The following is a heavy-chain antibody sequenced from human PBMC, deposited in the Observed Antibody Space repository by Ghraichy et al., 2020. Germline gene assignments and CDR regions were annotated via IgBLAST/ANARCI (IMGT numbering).Heavy chain of an antibody. D-gene: IGHD1-26*01. CDR2: ISWNSGSI. CDR3: ATGSGSALGAFDI. V-gene: IGHV3-9*01. Sequence: GGSLRLSCAASGFTFDDYAMHWVRQAPGKGLEWVSGISWNSGSIGYADSVKGRFTISRDNAKNSLYLQMNSLRAEDTALYYCATGSGSALGAFDIWGQGTMVTVSS. J-gene: IGHJ3*02. CDR1: GFTFDDYA.